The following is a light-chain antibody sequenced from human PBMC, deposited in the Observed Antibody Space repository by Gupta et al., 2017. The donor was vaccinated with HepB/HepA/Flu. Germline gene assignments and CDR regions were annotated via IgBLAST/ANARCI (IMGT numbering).Light chain of an antibody. CDR2: NTD. CDR1: SGSVSTNNY. V-gene: IGLV8-61*01. Sequence: QTVVTQEPSFSVSPGGTVTITCGLTSGSVSTNNYASWFQQTPGQAPRTLIYNTDTRSSGVSDRFSGSILENKAALTITGARPDDESDYYCILYMGRGISVFGGGTKLTVL. J-gene: IGLJ3*02. CDR3: ILYMGRGISV.